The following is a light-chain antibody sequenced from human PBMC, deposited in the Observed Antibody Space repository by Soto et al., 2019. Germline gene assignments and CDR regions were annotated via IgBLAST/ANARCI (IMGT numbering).Light chain of an antibody. J-gene: IGLJ2*01. CDR2: DIN. Sequence: QSALTQPASVSGSPGQSITISCTGTSSDAGDYKYVSWYQQHPGKAPKLIIYDINNRPSGVSNRFSGSKSGNTASLTISGLQAEDEAAYYCGSYTSSDTLGVFGGGTKLTVL. CDR1: SSDAGDYKY. V-gene: IGLV2-14*01. CDR3: GSYTSSDTLGV.